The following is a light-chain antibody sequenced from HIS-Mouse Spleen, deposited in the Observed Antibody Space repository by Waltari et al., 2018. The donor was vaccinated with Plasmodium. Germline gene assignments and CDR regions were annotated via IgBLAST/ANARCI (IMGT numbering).Light chain of an antibody. CDR3: SSYAGSNNLV. CDR2: EVS. V-gene: IGLV2-8*01. Sequence: QSALTQPPSASGSPGQSVTIPCTGTSSHVGGYNSVSWYQQHPGKAPKLMIYEVSKRPSGVPDRFSGSKSGNTASLTVSGLQAEDEADYYCSSYAGSNNLVFGGGTKLTVL. CDR1: SSHVGGYNS. J-gene: IGLJ2*01.